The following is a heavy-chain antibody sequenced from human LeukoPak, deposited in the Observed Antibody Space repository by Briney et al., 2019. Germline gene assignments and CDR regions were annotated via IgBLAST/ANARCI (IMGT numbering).Heavy chain of an antibody. V-gene: IGHV3-21*01. D-gene: IGHD7-27*01. CDR1: GFIFSTYT. J-gene: IGHJ2*01. Sequence: GGSLRLSCAASGFIFSTYTMSWVRQAPGKGLEWVSSISSSSIYIYYADSLKGQFTISRDNAKNSLYLQMNSLRAEDTAVYYCASGAWGNWYFDLWGRGTLVTVSS. CDR2: ISSSSIYI. CDR3: ASGAWGNWYFDL.